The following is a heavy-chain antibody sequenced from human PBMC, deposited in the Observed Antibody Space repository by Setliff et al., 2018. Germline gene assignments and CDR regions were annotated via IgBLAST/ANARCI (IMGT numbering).Heavy chain of an antibody. CDR1: GYTSINYG. Sequence: GASVKVSCKASGYTSINYGISWVRQAPGQGLEWMGWIGAYTGNTNYAQKFQGRVTMTTDTSTSTAYMELRSLRSDDTAVYYCSRLVRYCTTTTCQSVPGAEVWGQGTLVTVS. J-gene: IGHJ4*02. D-gene: IGHD2-8*01. V-gene: IGHV1-18*01. CDR2: IGAYTGNT. CDR3: SRLVRYCTTTTCQSVPGAEV.